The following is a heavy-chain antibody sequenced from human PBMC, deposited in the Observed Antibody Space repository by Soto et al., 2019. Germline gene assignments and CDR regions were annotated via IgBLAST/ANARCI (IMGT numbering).Heavy chain of an antibody. CDR2: IYHSGST. CDR1: GGSISSSNW. D-gene: IGHD2-2*01. Sequence: QVQLQESGPGLVKPSGTLSLTCAVSGGSISSSNWWSWVRQPPGKGLEWIGEIYHSGSTNYNPSLKRRVTISVDQSKHPFSLKLSSVTAADTAVYYCARVVGGYYYGMDVWGQGTTVTVSS. V-gene: IGHV4-4*02. J-gene: IGHJ6*02. CDR3: ARVVGGYYYGMDV.